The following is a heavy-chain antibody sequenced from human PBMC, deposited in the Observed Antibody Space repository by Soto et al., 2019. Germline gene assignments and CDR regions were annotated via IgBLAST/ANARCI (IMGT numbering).Heavy chain of an antibody. CDR2: IGPESGAT. J-gene: IGHJ4*02. CDR3: GRGRSGQIVVFY. V-gene: IGHV1-2*02. CDR1: GYTLTVHD. D-gene: IGHD1-26*01. Sequence: ASLKRSRTASGYTLTVHDIHWVRQAPGQGPEWMGSIGPESGATRYAQKFQGTVTMTRETSMTPVYMDLKNLSPDDTAVYYCGRGRSGQIVVFYWGQGTPVTVSS.